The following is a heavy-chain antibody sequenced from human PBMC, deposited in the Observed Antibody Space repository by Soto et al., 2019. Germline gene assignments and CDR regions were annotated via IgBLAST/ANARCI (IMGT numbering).Heavy chain of an antibody. CDR2: ISWNSDSI. CDR3: AKETQANLGTGAFDF. V-gene: IGHV3-9*01. D-gene: IGHD7-27*01. J-gene: IGHJ4*02. CDR1: GLTFDDYA. Sequence: EAQLVEFGGGLVQPGRSLRLSCVASGLTFDDYAMHWVRQAPGKALEWVSSISWNSDSIEYADSVKGRFNISRDNAKNFLYLQMNSLRFEDTAIYYCAKETQANLGTGAFDFWGQGALVTVSS.